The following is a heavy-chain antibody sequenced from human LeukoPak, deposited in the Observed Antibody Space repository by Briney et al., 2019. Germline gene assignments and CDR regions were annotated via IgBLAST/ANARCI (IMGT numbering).Heavy chain of an antibody. CDR1: GYSFPNYW. V-gene: IGHV5-51*01. CDR2: VYPATSDT. CDR3: ARPRDDYSNRVGYFDY. D-gene: IGHD4-11*01. J-gene: IGHJ4*02. Sequence: GESLKISCKGSGYSFPNYWIGWVRQMPGKGLEWIGIVYPATSDTAYSPSFQGQVTISADKSISTAYLQWSSLKASDTAMYYCARPRDDYSNRVGYFDYWGQGTLVTVSS.